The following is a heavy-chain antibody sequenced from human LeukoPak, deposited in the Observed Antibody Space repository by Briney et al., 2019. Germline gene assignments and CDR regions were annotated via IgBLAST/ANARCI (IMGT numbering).Heavy chain of an antibody. J-gene: IGHJ3*02. CDR2: INPNSGGT. V-gene: IGHV1-2*02. D-gene: IGHD1-26*01. Sequence: ASVKVSCKASGYTFTGYYMHWVRQAPGQGLEWMGWINPNSGGTNYAQKFQGRVTMTRDTSISTAYMELSGLRSDDTAVYYCARDQDLGGSYHDAFDIWGQGTMVTVSS. CDR3: ARDQDLGGSYHDAFDI. CDR1: GYTFTGYY.